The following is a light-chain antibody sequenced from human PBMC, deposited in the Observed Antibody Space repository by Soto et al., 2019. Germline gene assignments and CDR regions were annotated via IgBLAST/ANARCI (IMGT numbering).Light chain of an antibody. CDR2: EGS. CDR1: SSDVGSSL. V-gene: IGLV2-23*03. J-gene: IGLJ2*01. CDR3: CSYAGSSTVVI. Sequence: QSALTQPASVSGSPGQSITISCTATSSDVGSSLVSWYQQHPGKAPKLMIYEGSKRPSGVSNRFSGSKSGNTASLTISGLQAEDEADYHCCSYAGSSTVVIFGGGTKVTVL.